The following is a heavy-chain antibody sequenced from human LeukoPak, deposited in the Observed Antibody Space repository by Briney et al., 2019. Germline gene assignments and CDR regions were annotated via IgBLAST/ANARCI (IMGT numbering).Heavy chain of an antibody. CDR1: GGTFSSYG. CDR2: IIPIFGTA. CDR3: ARPQGQLLMSGYFDY. J-gene: IGHJ4*02. D-gene: IGHD2-2*01. Sequence: ASVKVSCKASGGTFSSYGISWVRQAPGQGLEWMGGIIPIFGTANYAQKFQGRVTITADESTSTAYMELSSLRSEDTAVYYCARPQGQLLMSGYFDYWGQGTLVTVSS. V-gene: IGHV1-69*13.